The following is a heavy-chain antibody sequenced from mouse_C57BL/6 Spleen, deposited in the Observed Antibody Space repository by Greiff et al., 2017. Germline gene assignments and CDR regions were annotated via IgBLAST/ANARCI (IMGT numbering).Heavy chain of an antibody. V-gene: IGHV1-50*01. Sequence: QVQLQQSGAELVKPGASVKLSCKASGYTFTSYWMQWVKQRPGQGLEWIGEIDPSDSYTNYNQKFKGKATLTVDTSSSTAYMQLSSLTSEDSAVYYCARSGNGYPDYWGQGTTLTVSS. J-gene: IGHJ2*01. CDR1: GYTFTSYW. D-gene: IGHD2-2*01. CDR3: ARSGNGYPDY. CDR2: IDPSDSYT.